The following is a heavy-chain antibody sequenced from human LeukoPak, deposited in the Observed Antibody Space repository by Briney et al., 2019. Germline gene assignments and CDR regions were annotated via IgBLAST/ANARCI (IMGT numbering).Heavy chain of an antibody. CDR1: GYTFTNYY. CDR3: ARVRVGATRDFDY. CDR2: IIPGGGST. V-gene: IGHV1-46*01. J-gene: IGHJ4*02. Sequence: ASVKFSCKASGYTFTNYYMHWVRQAPGQGLEWMGIIIPGGGSTSYAQKFQGRVTMTRDTSTNTVYMELSSLRSEDTAVYYCARVRVGATRDFDYWGQGTLVTVSS. D-gene: IGHD1-26*01.